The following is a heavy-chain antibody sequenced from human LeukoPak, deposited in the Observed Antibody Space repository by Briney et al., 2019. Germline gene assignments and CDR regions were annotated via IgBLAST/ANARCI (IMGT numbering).Heavy chain of an antibody. V-gene: IGHV3-15*01. D-gene: IGHD3-3*01. Sequence: GGSLRLSCAASGFTFSNAWMSWVRQAPGKGLEWVGRIKSKTDGGTTDYAAPVKGRFTISRDDSKNTLYLQMNSLKTEDTAVYYCTTESILEWLPPPYYFDYWGQGTLVTVSS. CDR3: TTESILEWLPPPYYFDY. CDR1: GFTFSNAW. CDR2: IKSKTDGGTT. J-gene: IGHJ4*02.